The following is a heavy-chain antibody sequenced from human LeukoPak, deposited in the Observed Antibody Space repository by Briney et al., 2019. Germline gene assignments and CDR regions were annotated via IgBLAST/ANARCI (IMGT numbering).Heavy chain of an antibody. D-gene: IGHD3-10*01. CDR2: TYYRSKWSN. CDR3: LREYTYGRFDY. Sequence: SQTLSLTCAISGDSVSSDNAARNWIRQSPSRGLEWLGRTYYRSKWSNDYAVSVKSRITINPDTSKNQFSLQLTSLTPEDTAVYYCLREYTYGRFDYWGQGALVTVSS. J-gene: IGHJ4*02. V-gene: IGHV6-1*01. CDR1: GDSVSSDNAA.